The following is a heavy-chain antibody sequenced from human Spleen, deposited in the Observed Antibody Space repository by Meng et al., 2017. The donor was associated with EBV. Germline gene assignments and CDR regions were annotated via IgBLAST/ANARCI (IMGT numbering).Heavy chain of an antibody. CDR3: ARVGDPGFSFSAFDL. J-gene: IGHJ4*02. Sequence: RLRESVPRLVSPSETLRLMCTVTGGVHVRSRYYWGWIRQTPEKGLEWLASFHYSGSPYYNLSLKSRIRTSVDTSNNQFSLMLMSVTAADTAVYFCARVGDPGFSFSAFDLWGQGILVTVSS. CDR1: GGVHVRSRYY. D-gene: IGHD2/OR15-2a*01. V-gene: IGHV4-39*07. CDR2: FHYSGSP.